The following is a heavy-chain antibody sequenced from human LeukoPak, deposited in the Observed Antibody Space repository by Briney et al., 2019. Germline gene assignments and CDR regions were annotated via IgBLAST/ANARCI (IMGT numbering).Heavy chain of an antibody. CDR1: GFTFDDYG. J-gene: IGHJ4*02. Sequence: PGGSLRLSCAASGFTFDDYGMSWVRQAPGKGLEWVSSISSRSDYIYYADSAKGRFTISRDNAKNSLYLQMNSLRAEDTAVYYCARDSSWYDYWGQGTLVTVSS. CDR2: ISSRSDYI. CDR3: ARDSSWYDY. V-gene: IGHV3-21*01. D-gene: IGHD6-13*01.